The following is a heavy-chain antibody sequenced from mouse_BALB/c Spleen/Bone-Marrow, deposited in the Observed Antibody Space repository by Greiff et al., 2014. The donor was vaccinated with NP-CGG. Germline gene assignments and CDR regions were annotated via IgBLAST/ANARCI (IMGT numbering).Heavy chain of an antibody. D-gene: IGHD2-2*01. Sequence: QVQLQQSGAELVKPGASLKLSCKASGYTFTNYWIHWVKQRPGQGLEWIGEINPSNGRTNYNEKFKTKATLTVDKSSSTAYMQLSSLTSEDSAVNYCAARLSHLAMDYWGQGTPVTVSS. J-gene: IGHJ4*01. CDR3: AARLSHLAMDY. CDR1: GYTFTNYW. V-gene: IGHV1S81*02. CDR2: INPSNGRT.